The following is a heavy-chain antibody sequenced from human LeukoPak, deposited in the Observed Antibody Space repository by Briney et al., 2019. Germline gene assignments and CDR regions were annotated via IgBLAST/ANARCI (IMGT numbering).Heavy chain of an antibody. CDR2: ISISGSTI. CDR3: ATYCSSTSCYGHY. J-gene: IGHJ4*02. V-gene: IGHV3-48*03. CDR1: GFTFSSYE. Sequence: GGSLRLSCAASGFTFSSYEMNWVRQAPGKGLEWVSYISISGSTIYYADSVKGRFTTSRDNAKNSLYLQMNSLRAEDTAVYYWATYCSSTSCYGHYWGQGTLVTVSS. D-gene: IGHD2-2*01.